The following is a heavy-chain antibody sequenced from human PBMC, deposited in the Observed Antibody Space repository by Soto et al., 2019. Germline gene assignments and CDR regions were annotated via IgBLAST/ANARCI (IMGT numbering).Heavy chain of an antibody. Sequence: SETLSLTCTVSGGSISSYYWSWIRQPPGKGLEWIGHIYYSGSTNYNPSLKSRVTISVDTSKNQFSLNLSSVTAADTAVYYCARYLYGSSLWTAFDIWGQGTMVTVSS. J-gene: IGHJ3*02. CDR3: ARYLYGSSLWTAFDI. CDR2: IYYSGST. V-gene: IGHV4-59*13. CDR1: GGSISSYY. D-gene: IGHD6-13*01.